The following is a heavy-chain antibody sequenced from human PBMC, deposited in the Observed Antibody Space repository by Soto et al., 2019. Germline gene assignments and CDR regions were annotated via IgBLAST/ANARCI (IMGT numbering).Heavy chain of an antibody. Sequence: KPGGSLRLSCAASGFTFSSYSMNWVRQAPGKGLEWVSSISSSSSYIYYTDSVKGRFTISRDNSKNTLYLQMNSLRAEDTAVYYCANFVSSGWYRKPFDYWGQGTLVTVSS. CDR1: GFTFSSYS. D-gene: IGHD6-19*01. V-gene: IGHV3-21*04. CDR3: ANFVSSGWYRKPFDY. J-gene: IGHJ4*02. CDR2: ISSSSSYI.